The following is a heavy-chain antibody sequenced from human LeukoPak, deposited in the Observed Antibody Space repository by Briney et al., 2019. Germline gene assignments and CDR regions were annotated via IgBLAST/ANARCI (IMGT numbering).Heavy chain of an antibody. CDR1: GGSFSRSSYY. V-gene: IGHV4-39*01. CDR2: MYYSGST. D-gene: IGHD3-22*01. Sequence: PSETLSLTCTVSGGSFSRSSYYWGWIRQSPGKGLEWIVSMYYSGSTYYNQSLKSRVTVPVDTSKNQFSLKLTSVTAADTAVYYCARQYYDSSGYYPWYFDQWGQGTLVTVSS. CDR3: ARQYYDSSGYYPWYFDQ. J-gene: IGHJ4*02.